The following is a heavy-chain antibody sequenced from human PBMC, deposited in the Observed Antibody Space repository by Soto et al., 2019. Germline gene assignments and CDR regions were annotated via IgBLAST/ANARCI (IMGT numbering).Heavy chain of an antibody. V-gene: IGHV4-59*01. CDR2: IYYSGST. Sequence: SETLSLTCTVSGGSISSYYWSWIRQPPGKGLEWIGYIYYSGSTNYNPSLKSRVTISVDTSKNQFSLKLSSVTAADTAVYYCARRLMIGDVITHGMDVWGRGTTVTVSS. CDR1: GGSISSYY. CDR3: ARRLMIGDVITHGMDV. J-gene: IGHJ6*02. D-gene: IGHD3-16*01.